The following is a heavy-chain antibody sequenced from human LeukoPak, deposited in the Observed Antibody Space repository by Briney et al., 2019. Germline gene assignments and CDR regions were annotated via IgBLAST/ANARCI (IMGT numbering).Heavy chain of an antibody. CDR2: ISVYSGST. V-gene: IGHV1-18*01. Sequence: ASVRVSCKASGYTFISYGITWVRQAPGQGLEWMGWISVYSGSTNYAQKLQGRVTVTTDTSTSTAYMELRSLRSDDTAVYYCARGDYMDVWGKGTTVTVSS. CDR1: GYTFISYG. J-gene: IGHJ6*03. CDR3: ARGDYMDV.